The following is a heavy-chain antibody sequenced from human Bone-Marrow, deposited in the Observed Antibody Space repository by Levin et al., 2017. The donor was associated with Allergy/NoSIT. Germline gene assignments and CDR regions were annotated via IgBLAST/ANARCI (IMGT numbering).Heavy chain of an antibody. Sequence: GGSLRLSCAASGFTFSSYGMHWVRQAPGKGLEWVAVISYDGSNKYYADSVKGRFTISRDNSKNTLYLQMNSLRAEDTAVYYCAKAPNYYYDSSVRYYYYYGMDVWGQGTTVTVSS. J-gene: IGHJ6*02. CDR3: AKAPNYYYDSSVRYYYYYGMDV. D-gene: IGHD3-22*01. CDR1: GFTFSSYG. CDR2: ISYDGSNK. V-gene: IGHV3-30*18.